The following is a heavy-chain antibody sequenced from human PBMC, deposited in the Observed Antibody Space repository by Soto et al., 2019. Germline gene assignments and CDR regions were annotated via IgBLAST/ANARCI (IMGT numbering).Heavy chain of an antibody. D-gene: IGHD6-19*01. Sequence: SETLSLTCTVSGGSISIYYWSWIRQPPGKGLEWIGYIYYSGSTNYNPSLKSRVTISVDTSKNQFSLKLSSVTAADTAVYYCASSGIAVAGMTRGNAFDIWGQGTMVTVSS. J-gene: IGHJ3*02. CDR2: IYYSGST. V-gene: IGHV4-59*01. CDR3: ASSGIAVAGMTRGNAFDI. CDR1: GGSISIYY.